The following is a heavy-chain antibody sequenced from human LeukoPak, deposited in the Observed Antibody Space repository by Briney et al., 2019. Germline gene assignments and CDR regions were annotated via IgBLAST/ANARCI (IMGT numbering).Heavy chain of an antibody. J-gene: IGHJ2*01. CDR2: ISGYNGNT. CDR3: ARGLGVVTAQSEQPKPRYFDL. Sequence: GASVKVSFKASGYTFIIYGISSVRQAPGQGLEGMGWISGYNGNTSYAQNLQGRVTMTTDTSTSTAYMELRSLRSDDTAVYYCARGLGVVTAQSEQPKPRYFDLWGRGTQVTVSS. CDR1: GYTFIIYG. D-gene: IGHD2-21*02. V-gene: IGHV1-18*01.